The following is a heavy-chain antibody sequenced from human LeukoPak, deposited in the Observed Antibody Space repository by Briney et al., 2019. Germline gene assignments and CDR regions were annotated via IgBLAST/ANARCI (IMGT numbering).Heavy chain of an antibody. CDR3: ASSYVVRGVLSDY. CDR2: ISGSGGST. V-gene: IGHV3-23*01. J-gene: IGHJ4*02. Sequence: GGSLRLSCAASGFTFSSYAMSWVRQAPGKGLEWVSAISGSGGSTYYADSVKGRFTISRDNSKNTLYLQMNSLRAEDTAVYYCASSYVVRGVLSDYWGQGTLVTVSS. CDR1: GFTFSSYA. D-gene: IGHD3-10*01.